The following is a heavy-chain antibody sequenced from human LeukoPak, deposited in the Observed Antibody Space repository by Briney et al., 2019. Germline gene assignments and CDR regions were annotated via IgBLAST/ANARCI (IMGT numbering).Heavy chain of an antibody. Sequence: ASVKVSCKASGYTFTGYYMHWVRQAPGQGLEWMGWINPNSGGTNYAQKFQGRVTMTRDTSISTAYMELSRLRSDDTAVYYCAKLVGATAKPFDYWGQGTLVTVSS. V-gene: IGHV1-2*02. D-gene: IGHD1-26*01. CDR2: INPNSGGT. CDR1: GYTFTGYY. CDR3: AKLVGATAKPFDY. J-gene: IGHJ4*02.